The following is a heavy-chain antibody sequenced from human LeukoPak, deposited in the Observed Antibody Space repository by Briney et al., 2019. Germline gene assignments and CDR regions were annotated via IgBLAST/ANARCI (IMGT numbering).Heavy chain of an antibody. CDR2: INHSGST. V-gene: IGHV4-34*01. CDR1: GGSFSGYY. CDR3: ARGFTGYYSYSWFDP. D-gene: IGHD3-9*01. J-gene: IGHJ5*02. Sequence: SETLSLTCAVYGGSFSGYYWSWIRQPPGKGLEWIGEINHSGSTNYNPSLKSRVTISVDTSKNQFSLKLSSVTAADTAVYYCARGFTGYYSYSWFDPWGQGTLVTVSS.